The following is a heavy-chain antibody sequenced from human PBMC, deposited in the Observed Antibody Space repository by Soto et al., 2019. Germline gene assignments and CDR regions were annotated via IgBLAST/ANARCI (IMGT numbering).Heavy chain of an antibody. D-gene: IGHD3-9*01. V-gene: IGHV3-48*04. J-gene: IGHJ4*02. CDR1: GFIFISYS. Sequence: GGSLRLSCVASGFIFISYSMVWVRQAPGKGLEWVSYIFAISTTIYYADSVKGRFTVSRDNAQNSLFLLMNSLRAEDTAVYYCARDKDWAFDYWGQGT. CDR3: ARDKDWAFDY. CDR2: IFAISTTI.